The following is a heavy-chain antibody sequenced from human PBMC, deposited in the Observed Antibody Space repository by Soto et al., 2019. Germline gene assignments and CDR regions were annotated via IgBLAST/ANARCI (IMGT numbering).Heavy chain of an antibody. CDR3: ASLPAYYDFWSGYYTGFDY. D-gene: IGHD3-3*01. CDR1: GGSISSSSYY. V-gene: IGHV4-39*01. Sequence: PSETLSLTCTVSGGSISSSSYYWGWIRQPPGKGLEWIGSIYYSGSTYYNPSLKSRVTISVDTSKNQFSLKLSSVTAADTAVYYCASLPAYYDFWSGYYTGFDYWGQGTLVTVS. CDR2: IYYSGST. J-gene: IGHJ4*02.